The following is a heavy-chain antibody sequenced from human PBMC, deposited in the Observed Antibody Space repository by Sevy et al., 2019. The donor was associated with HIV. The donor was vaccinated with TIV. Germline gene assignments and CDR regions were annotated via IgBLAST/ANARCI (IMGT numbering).Heavy chain of an antibody. CDR3: ARHAFKHGYRPSYFDS. V-gene: IGHV4-39*01. D-gene: IGHD5-18*01. Sequence: SETLSLTCTVSGGSISAKNYFWGWIRQPPGKGLEWIGSIYHTGSTYLSPSLQSRVGISVDTSKKLFSVKLSSVTAADTAVYFCARHAFKHGYRPSYFDSWSHGTLVTVSS. CDR1: GGSISAKNYF. J-gene: IGHJ4*01. CDR2: IYHTGST.